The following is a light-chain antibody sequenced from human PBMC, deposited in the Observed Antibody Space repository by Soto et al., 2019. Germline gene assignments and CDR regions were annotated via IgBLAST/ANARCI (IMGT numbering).Light chain of an antibody. CDR1: SSDVGTHTF. V-gene: IGLV2-14*03. CDR3: SSYTRASTVV. J-gene: IGLJ2*01. CDR2: DVI. Sequence: QSALTQPASVSGSPGQSISISCTGTSSDVGTHTFVSWYQQHPGKAPKLIIYDVIHRPSGVSNRFSGSKSGNTASLTISGLQAEYEADYFCSSYTRASTVVFGGWTKLTVL.